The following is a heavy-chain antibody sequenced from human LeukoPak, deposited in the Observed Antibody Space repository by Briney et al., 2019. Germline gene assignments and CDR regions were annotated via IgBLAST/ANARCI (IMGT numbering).Heavy chain of an antibody. V-gene: IGHV1-18*01. J-gene: IGHJ6*02. CDR2: ISAYNGNT. CDR1: GYTFTSYG. Sequence: ASVKVSCKASGYTFTSYGISWVRQAPGQGLEWMGWISAYNGNTNYAQKLQGRVTMTTDTSTSTAYMELRSLRSDDTAVYYCARDASPYCSSTTCSHGMDVWGQGTTVTVSS. CDR3: ARDASPYCSSTTCSHGMDV. D-gene: IGHD2-2*01.